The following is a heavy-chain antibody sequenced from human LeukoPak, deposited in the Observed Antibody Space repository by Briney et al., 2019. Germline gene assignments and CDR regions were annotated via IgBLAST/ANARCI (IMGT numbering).Heavy chain of an antibody. D-gene: IGHD6-13*01. CDR1: GGSFSGYY. V-gene: IGHV4-34*01. J-gene: IGHJ4*02. Sequence: SEILSLTCAVYGGSFSGYYWSWIRQPPGKGLEWIGEINHSGSTNYNPSLKSRVTISVDTSKNQFSLKLSSVTAADTAVYYCARVGVAIAAAGHFDYWSQGTLVTVSS. CDR2: INHSGST. CDR3: ARVGVAIAAAGHFDY.